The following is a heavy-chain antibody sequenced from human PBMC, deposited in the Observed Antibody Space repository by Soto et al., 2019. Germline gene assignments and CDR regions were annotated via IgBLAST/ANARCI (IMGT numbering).Heavy chain of an antibody. Sequence: EVQLVESGGGLVQPGGSLTLSCVVSGLIFRNQWMSWVRQAPGKGLEWVANIKQDGSEKYYVDPVKGRFTISRDNADNSLYLQMNSLRAEDTAVYYCAKEDNYYYDSSGYRGGFQHWGQGTLVTVSS. J-gene: IGHJ1*01. CDR1: GLIFRNQW. V-gene: IGHV3-7*01. CDR2: IKQDGSEK. CDR3: AKEDNYYYDSSGYRGGFQH. D-gene: IGHD3-22*01.